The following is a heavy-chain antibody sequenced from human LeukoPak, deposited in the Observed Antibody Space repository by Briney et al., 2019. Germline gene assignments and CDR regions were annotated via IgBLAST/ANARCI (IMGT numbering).Heavy chain of an antibody. V-gene: IGHV3-53*01. CDR1: GFTVSSNY. D-gene: IGHD1-26*01. CDR2: IYSGGST. Sequence: PGGSLRLSCAASGFTVSSNYMSWVRQAPGKGLEWVSVIYSGGSTYYADSVKGRFTISRDNSKNTLYLQMNSLRAEDTAVYYCAREDRRGSYYEFADYWGQGTLVTVSS. CDR3: AREDRRGSYYEFADY. J-gene: IGHJ4*02.